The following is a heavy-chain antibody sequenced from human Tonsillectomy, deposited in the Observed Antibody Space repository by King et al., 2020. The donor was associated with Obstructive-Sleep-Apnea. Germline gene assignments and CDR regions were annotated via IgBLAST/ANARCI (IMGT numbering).Heavy chain of an antibody. D-gene: IGHD2-15*01. CDR1: GYTSTSYG. Sequence: QLVQSGGEVKNPGASVKVSCKASGYTSTSYGVTWVRQAPGQGLEWMGWTSAYNNNTNYAQKFQGRVTMTTDTSTTTAYMELRSLRSDDTAVFYCARDKKGYCSGGTCSPPAYWGQGTLVTVSS. CDR3: ARDKKGYCSGGTCSPPAY. CDR2: TSAYNNNT. J-gene: IGHJ4*02. V-gene: IGHV1-18*04.